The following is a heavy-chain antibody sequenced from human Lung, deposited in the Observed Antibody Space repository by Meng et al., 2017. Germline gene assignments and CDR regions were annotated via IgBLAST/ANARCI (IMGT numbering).Heavy chain of an antibody. Sequence: QGQLVQSGAEVKKPGASVKVSCKPSGYNFPDYYIHWVRLAPGQGLEWVGHIDPKSGDTRYAQKFQGRVTMTGDTSIGTAYMELTGLRSDDTALYYCARDEDISAAGKLFGDYWGQGTLVTVSS. CDR3: ARDEDISAAGKLFGDY. CDR2: IDPKSGDT. V-gene: IGHV1-2*06. CDR1: GYNFPDYY. D-gene: IGHD6-13*01. J-gene: IGHJ4*02.